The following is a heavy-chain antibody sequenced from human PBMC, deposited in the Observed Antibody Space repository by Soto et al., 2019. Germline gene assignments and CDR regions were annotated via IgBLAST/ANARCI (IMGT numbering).Heavy chain of an antibody. CDR2: VSAGGSST. V-gene: IGHV3-21*01. CDR1: VFTFSSYS. D-gene: IGHD5-18*01. Sequence: GSLRLSCAASVFTFSSYSMTWVRQAPGKRLEWVSGVSAGGSSTYFAVSVKGRFTISRDNAKNSLYLQMNSLRAEDTAVYYCARDMSGYSYGFDYWGQGTLVTVSS. CDR3: ARDMSGYSYGFDY. J-gene: IGHJ4*02.